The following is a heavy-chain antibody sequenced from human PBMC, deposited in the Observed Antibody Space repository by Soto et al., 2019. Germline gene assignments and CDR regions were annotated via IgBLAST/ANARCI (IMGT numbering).Heavy chain of an antibody. CDR1: GGAISSGGYS. J-gene: IGHJ3*02. D-gene: IGHD2-2*01. CDR2: IYHSGST. CDR3: ARQPYQNDAFDI. Sequence: QLQLQESGSGLVKPSQTLSLTCAVSGGAISSGGYSWSWIRRPPGKGLAWIGDIYHSGSTYYNPSLKSRVTISVDRSKNQFSLTLSSVTAADTAVYYCARQPYQNDAFDIWGQGTMVTVSS. V-gene: IGHV4-30-2*01.